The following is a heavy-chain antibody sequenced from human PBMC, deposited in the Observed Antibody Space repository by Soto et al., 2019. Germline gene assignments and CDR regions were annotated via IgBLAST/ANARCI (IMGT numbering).Heavy chain of an antibody. CDR3: AKDLLTTVNFEEVYYYGMDV. J-gene: IGHJ6*02. Sequence: PXGSLRLSCAASGFTFSSYDMSWVRQAPGKGLEWVSAISGSGGSTYYADSVKGRFTISRDNSKNTLYLQMNSLRAEDTAVYYCAKDLLTTVNFEEVYYYGMDVWGHGSTVTVSS. CDR1: GFTFSSYD. V-gene: IGHV3-23*01. CDR2: ISGSGGST. D-gene: IGHD4-17*01.